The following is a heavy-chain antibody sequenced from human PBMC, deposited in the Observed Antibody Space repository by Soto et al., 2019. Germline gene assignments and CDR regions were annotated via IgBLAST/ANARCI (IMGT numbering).Heavy chain of an antibody. D-gene: IGHD2-2*01. CDR3: ARERSTYWVVVPAAIPNYYYYYGMDV. V-gene: IGHV1-69*01. J-gene: IGHJ6*02. Sequence: QVQLVQSGAEVKKPGSSVKVSCKASGGTFSSYAISWVRQAPGQGLEWMGGIIPIFGTANYAQKFQGRVTITADESTSTAYMELSSLRSEDTAVYYCARERSTYWVVVPAAIPNYYYYYGMDVWGQGTTVTVSS. CDR1: GGTFSSYA. CDR2: IIPIFGTA.